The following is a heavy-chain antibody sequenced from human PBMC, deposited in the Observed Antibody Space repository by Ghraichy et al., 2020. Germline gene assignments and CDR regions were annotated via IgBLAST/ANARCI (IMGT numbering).Heavy chain of an antibody. CDR1: GFTFSSYS. V-gene: IGHV3-21*01. CDR3: ARNLYSITASYYYYGMDV. CDR2: ISSSSSSI. Sequence: GGSLRLSCAASGFTFSSYSMNWVRQAPGKGLEWVSSISSSSSSIYSADSLKGRFTISRDNAKNSQYLQMNSLRAEDTALYYCARNLYSITASYYYYGMDVGGPGTTVTVSS. J-gene: IGHJ6*02. D-gene: IGHD1-20*01.